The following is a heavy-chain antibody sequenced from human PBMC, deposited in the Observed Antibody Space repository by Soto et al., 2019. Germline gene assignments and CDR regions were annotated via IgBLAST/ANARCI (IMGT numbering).Heavy chain of an antibody. Sequence: PSETLSLTCTVSGGSISSYSWSWIRQPPGKGLEWIGYIYYSGSTNYNPSLKSRVTISVDTSKNQFSLKLSSVTAADTAVYYCARGSHDYWGQGTLVTVSS. CDR1: GGSISSYS. CDR2: IYYSGST. J-gene: IGHJ4*02. V-gene: IGHV4-59*01. CDR3: ARGSHDY.